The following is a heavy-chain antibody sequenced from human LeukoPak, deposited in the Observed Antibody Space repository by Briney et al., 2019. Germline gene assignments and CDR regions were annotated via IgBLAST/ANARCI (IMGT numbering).Heavy chain of an antibody. V-gene: IGHV1-8*01. J-gene: IGHJ6*02. Sequence: HRASVKVSCKASGYTFTSYDINWVRQATGQGLEWMGWMNPNSGNTGYAQKFQGRVTMTRNTSISTAYMELSSLRSEDTAVYYCARGGIYGDFWSGYYFPGSYYYYYGMDVWGQGTTVTVSS. CDR2: MNPNSGNT. D-gene: IGHD3-3*01. CDR1: GYTFTSYD. CDR3: ARGGIYGDFWSGYYFPGSYYYYYGMDV.